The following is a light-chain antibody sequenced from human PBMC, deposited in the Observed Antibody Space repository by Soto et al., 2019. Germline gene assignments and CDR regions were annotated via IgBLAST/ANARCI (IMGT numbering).Light chain of an antibody. CDR1: QSISSW. V-gene: IGKV1-5*03. Sequence: DIQMTQSPSTLCASVGDRVTITCRASQSISSWLAWYQQKPGKAPKLLIYKASTLKSGVPSRFSGSGSGTDFTLTISSLQPEDFATYYCQQLNSYPQTFGQGTKVDIK. CDR2: KAS. J-gene: IGKJ1*01. CDR3: QQLNSYPQT.